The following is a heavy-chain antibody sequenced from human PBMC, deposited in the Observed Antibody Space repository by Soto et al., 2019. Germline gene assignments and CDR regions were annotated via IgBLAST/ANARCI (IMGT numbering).Heavy chain of an antibody. V-gene: IGHV4-34*12. CDR2: IIQSGST. D-gene: IGHD6-25*01. Sequence: PSETLSLTCAAYIGSFSGHYWSWIRQPPGKGLEWIGEIIQSGSTKYDPSLKSRVTISVDTSKNQFSLKLNSVPAADTAVYYCARVSGDYYYYGLDVWGQGTTVT. J-gene: IGHJ6*02. CDR3: ARVSGDYYYYGLDV. CDR1: IGSFSGHY.